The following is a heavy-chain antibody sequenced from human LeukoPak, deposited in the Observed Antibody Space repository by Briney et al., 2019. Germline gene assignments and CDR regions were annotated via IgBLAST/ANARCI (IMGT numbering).Heavy chain of an antibody. V-gene: IGHV3-23*01. CDR3: AKTTTGYSSGRYPGWPVDY. Sequence: PGGSLRLSCAASGFTVSSNYMSWVRQAPGKGLEWVSGIFGSGGSAHYADSVKGRFTIFRDNSKNTVYLQMNSLRAEDTAVHYCAKTTTGYSSGRYPGWPVDYWGQGTLVTVSS. J-gene: IGHJ4*02. D-gene: IGHD6-19*01. CDR2: IFGSGGSA. CDR1: GFTVSSNY.